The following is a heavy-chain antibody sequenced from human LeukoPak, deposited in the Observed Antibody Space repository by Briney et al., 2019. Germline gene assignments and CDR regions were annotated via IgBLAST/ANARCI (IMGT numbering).Heavy chain of an antibody. Sequence: ASVKVSCKASGGTFSSYAISWVRQAPGQGLEWMGGIIPIFGTANYAQKFQGRVTITTDESTSTAYMELSSLRSEDTAVYYCARAELPSLAAAGYYFDYWGQGTLVTVSS. CDR2: IIPIFGTA. D-gene: IGHD6-13*01. CDR3: ARAELPSLAAAGYYFDY. J-gene: IGHJ4*02. CDR1: GGTFSSYA. V-gene: IGHV1-69*05.